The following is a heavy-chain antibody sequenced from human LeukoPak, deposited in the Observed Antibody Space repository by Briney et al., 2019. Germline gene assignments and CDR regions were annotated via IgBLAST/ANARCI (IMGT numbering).Heavy chain of an antibody. Sequence: PGRSLRLSCAAAGLTFSIYNMNWVRQARGKGKEWVSYISSISSVMYYADSVKGRFTISRDNAKNSLYLQMNSLRAEDTAVYYCARNVKYDILTGFDYWGQGTLVTVSS. V-gene: IGHV3-48*01. D-gene: IGHD3-9*01. J-gene: IGHJ4*02. CDR3: ARNVKYDILTGFDY. CDR1: GLTFSIYN. CDR2: ISSISSVM.